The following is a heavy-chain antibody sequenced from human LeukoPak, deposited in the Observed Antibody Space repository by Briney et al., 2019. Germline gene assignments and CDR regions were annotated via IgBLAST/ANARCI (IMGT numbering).Heavy chain of an antibody. CDR2: IYHSGST. J-gene: IGHJ5*02. CDR3: ARKGYYDSSGYYSSRPEPFDP. V-gene: IGHV4-4*02. Sequence: SETLSLTCAVSGGSISSSNWWSWVRQPPGKGLEWIGEIYHSGSTNYNPSLKSRVTISVDKSKNQFSLKLSSVTAADTAVYYCARKGYYDSSGYYSSRPEPFDPWGQGTLVTVSS. D-gene: IGHD3-22*01. CDR1: GGSISSSNW.